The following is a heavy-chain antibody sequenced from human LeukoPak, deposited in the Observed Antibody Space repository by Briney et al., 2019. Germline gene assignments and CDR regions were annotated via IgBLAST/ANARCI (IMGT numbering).Heavy chain of an antibody. Sequence: GGSLRLSCAASGFTLSFYSMNWVRQAPGKGLEWGSFISSRSSYIYYADSLKGRFTISRDNAKNLLYLQMNSLRAEDTAVYYCARDMKAYDSSYGMDVWGQGTTVTVSS. V-gene: IGHV3-21*01. D-gene: IGHD3-22*01. CDR3: ARDMKAYDSSYGMDV. CDR2: ISSRSSYI. CDR1: GFTLSFYS. J-gene: IGHJ6*02.